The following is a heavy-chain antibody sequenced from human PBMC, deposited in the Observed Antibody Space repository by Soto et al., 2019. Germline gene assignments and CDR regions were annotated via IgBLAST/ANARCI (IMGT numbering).Heavy chain of an antibody. D-gene: IGHD3-10*01. V-gene: IGHV4-39*01. CDR2: IYYSGST. J-gene: IGHJ5*02. CDR3: AGRTMVRGATAKTWFDP. CDR1: GGSISSSSYY. Sequence: QLQLQESGPGLVKPSETLSLTCTVSGGSISSSSYYWGWIRQPPGKGLEWIGSIYYSGSTYYNPSLKSRVTISVDTSKNQFSLKLSSVTAADTAVYYCAGRTMVRGATAKTWFDPWGQGTLVTVSS.